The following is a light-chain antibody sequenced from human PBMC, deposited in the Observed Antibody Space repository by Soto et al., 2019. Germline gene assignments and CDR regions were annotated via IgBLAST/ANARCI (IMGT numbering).Light chain of an antibody. Sequence: QSVLTQPPSVSGAPGQRVTISCTGSSSNIGGGFDVHWYQQLPGTAPRLIISGDTNRPSGVPDRFSGFKSGTSASLAITGLQAEDEADYYCQSYDSGQVVFGGGTQLTVL. V-gene: IGLV1-40*01. CDR2: GDT. J-gene: IGLJ7*01. CDR3: QSYDSGQVV. CDR1: SSNIGGGFD.